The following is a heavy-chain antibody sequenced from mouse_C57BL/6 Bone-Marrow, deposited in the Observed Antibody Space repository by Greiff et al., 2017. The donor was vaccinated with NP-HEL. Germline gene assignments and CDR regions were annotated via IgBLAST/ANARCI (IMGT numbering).Heavy chain of an antibody. Sequence: VQLQQPGAELVKPGASVKMSCKASGYTFTSYWITWVKQRPGQGLEWIGDIYPGSGSTNYNEKFKSKATLNVETSSSTAYMQLSSLTSEDSAVYYCARGPVRSVEDYAMDYWGQGTSVTVSS. CDR3: ARGPVRSVEDYAMDY. J-gene: IGHJ4*01. CDR1: GYTFTSYW. V-gene: IGHV1-55*01. D-gene: IGHD1-1*01. CDR2: IYPGSGST.